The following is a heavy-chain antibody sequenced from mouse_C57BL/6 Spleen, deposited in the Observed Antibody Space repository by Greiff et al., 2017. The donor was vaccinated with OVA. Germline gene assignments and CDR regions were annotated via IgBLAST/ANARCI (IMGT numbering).Heavy chain of an antibody. CDR2: IYPGDGDT. J-gene: IGHJ3*01. CDR1: GYAFSSSW. CDR3: VAYCPGLAY. V-gene: IGHV1-82*01. Sequence: VHLVESGPELVKPGASVKISCKASGYAFSSSWMNWVKQRPGQGLEWIGRIYPGDGDTNYNGKFKGKATLTADKSSSTAYMQRSSLTSEDSAVYFCVAYCPGLAYWGQGPLVAV. D-gene: IGHD2-10*01.